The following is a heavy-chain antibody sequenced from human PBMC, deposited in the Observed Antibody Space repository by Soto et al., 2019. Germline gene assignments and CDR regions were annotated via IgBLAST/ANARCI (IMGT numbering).Heavy chain of an antibody. CDR1: GFTFSSYA. D-gene: IGHD6-19*01. Sequence: GGSLRLSCAASGFTFSSYAMSWVRQAPGKGLEWVSTIVGSGDSTYYADSVKGRFTISRDNSKNTLYLQMNSLRVEDTAVYYCAKSIVAVAGPIDYWGQGTLVTVSS. J-gene: IGHJ4*02. CDR3: AKSIVAVAGPIDY. CDR2: IVGSGDST. V-gene: IGHV3-23*01.